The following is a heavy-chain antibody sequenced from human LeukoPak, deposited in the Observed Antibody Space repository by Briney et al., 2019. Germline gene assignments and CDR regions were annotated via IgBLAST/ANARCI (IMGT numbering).Heavy chain of an antibody. V-gene: IGHV1-69*05. CDR3: ARGRIAAAGTSSDFDY. CDR2: IIPIFGTA. D-gene: IGHD6-13*01. Sequence: SVKVSCKASGGTFSSYAISWVRQAPGQGLEWMGGIIPIFGTANYAQKFQGRVTITTDESTSTAYMALSSLRSEDTAVYYCARGRIAAAGTSSDFDYWGQGTLVTVSS. J-gene: IGHJ4*02. CDR1: GGTFSSYA.